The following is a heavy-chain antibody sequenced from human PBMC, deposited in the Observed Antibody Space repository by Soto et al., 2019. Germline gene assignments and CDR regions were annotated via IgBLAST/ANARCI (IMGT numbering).Heavy chain of an antibody. V-gene: IGHV4-59*01. D-gene: IGHD5-18*01. J-gene: IGHJ6*02. CDR2: IYYSGST. CDR3: AREGIRVGYYYYGMDV. CDR1: GGSISSYY. Sequence: KSSETLSLTCTVSGGSISSYYWSWIRQPPGKGLEWIGYIYYSGSTNYNPSLKSRVTISVDTSKNQFSLKLSSVTAADTAVYYCAREGIRVGYYYYGMDVWGQGTTVTVSS.